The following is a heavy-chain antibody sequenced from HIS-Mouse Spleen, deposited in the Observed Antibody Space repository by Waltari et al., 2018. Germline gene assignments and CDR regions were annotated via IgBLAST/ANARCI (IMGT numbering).Heavy chain of an antibody. J-gene: IGHJ4*02. D-gene: IGHD5-18*01. V-gene: IGHV3-30-3*01. CDR1: GFTFSSYA. CDR2: QSYDGANK. CDR3: ARERRGRGYSYGLDY. Sequence: QVQLVESGGGVVQPGRSLRLSCAASGFTFSSYAMHWVRQAPGKGLEWVAVQSYDGANKSAADSVKGRFTISRDNSKNTLYLQMNSLRAEDTAVYYCARERRGRGYSYGLDYWGQGTLVTVSS.